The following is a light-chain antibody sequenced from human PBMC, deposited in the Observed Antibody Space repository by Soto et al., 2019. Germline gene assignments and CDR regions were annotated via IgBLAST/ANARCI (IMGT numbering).Light chain of an antibody. CDR3: QQTFSTPRT. CDR2: ETS. V-gene: IGKV1-39*01. CDR1: QNVRSY. Sequence: DTQMTQSPSSLAASVGDRVTITCRASQNVRSYLNWYQQKPGKAPNLLIYETSTLQSGVPSRFSGDGYGTDFTLGISSLQPEDFAIYYCQQTFSTPRTFGQGTKVDIK. J-gene: IGKJ1*01.